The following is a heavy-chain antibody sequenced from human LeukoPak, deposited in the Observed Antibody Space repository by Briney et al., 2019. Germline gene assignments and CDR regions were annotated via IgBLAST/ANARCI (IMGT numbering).Heavy chain of an antibody. CDR3: GRGYCSTPTCYHFDY. CDR2: TFYRSKWYN. V-gene: IGHV6-1*01. D-gene: IGHD2-2*01. Sequence: SQTLSLTCAISGDSVSSKSAAWNWIRQSPSRGLEWLERTFYRSKWYNEYAVSVKSRITINPDTSKNQFSLQLNSVTPEDTAVYYCGRGYCSTPTCYHFDYWGQGTLVTVSS. CDR1: GDSVSSKSAA. J-gene: IGHJ4*02.